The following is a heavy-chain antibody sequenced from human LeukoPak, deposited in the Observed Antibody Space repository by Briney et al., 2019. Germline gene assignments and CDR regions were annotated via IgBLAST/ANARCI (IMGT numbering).Heavy chain of an antibody. V-gene: IGHV3-7*01. CDR2: IKQDGSEK. Sequence: GGSLRLSCAASGFTFSSYAMSWVRQAPGKGLEWVANIKQDGSEKYYVDSVKGRFTISRDNAKNSLYLQMNSLRAEDTAVYYCAREMAITPEFDYWGQGTPVTVSS. CDR3: AREMAITPEFDY. J-gene: IGHJ4*02. CDR1: GFTFSSYA. D-gene: IGHD5-24*01.